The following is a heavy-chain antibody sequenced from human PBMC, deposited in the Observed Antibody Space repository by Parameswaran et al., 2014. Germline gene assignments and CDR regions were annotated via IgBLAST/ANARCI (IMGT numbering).Heavy chain of an antibody. V-gene: IGHV3-21*01. J-gene: IGHJ5*02. Sequence: IRQPPGKRLEWVSSISSSSSYIYYADSVEGRFTISRDNAKNSLYLQMNSLRAEDTAVYYCARDFTATVTAPWGQGTLVTVSS. CDR2: ISSSSSYI. CDR3: ARDFTATVTAP. D-gene: IGHD4-17*01.